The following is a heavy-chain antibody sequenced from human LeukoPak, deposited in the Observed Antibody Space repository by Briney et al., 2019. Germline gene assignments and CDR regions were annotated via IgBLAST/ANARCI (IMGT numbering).Heavy chain of an antibody. D-gene: IGHD5-12*01. V-gene: IGHV3-48*01. J-gene: IGHJ4*02. CDR1: GFTFSGYS. CDR2: ISSTSSTL. Sequence: GGSLRLSCAPSGFTFSGYSMNWVRQAPGKGLEWVSYISSTSSTLLYTDSVKGRFIISRDNAKNSLYLQMNSLRAEDTAVYYCARESAYAFDYWGQGILVTVSS. CDR3: ARESAYAFDY.